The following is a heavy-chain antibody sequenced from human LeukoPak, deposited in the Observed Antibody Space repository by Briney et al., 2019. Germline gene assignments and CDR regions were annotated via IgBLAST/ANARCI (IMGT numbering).Heavy chain of an antibody. CDR2: ISYDGSNK. V-gene: IGHV3-30*04. CDR1: GFTFSSYA. Sequence: GGSLRLSCAASGFTFSSYAMHWVRQAPGKGLEWVAVISYDGSNKYYADSVKGRFTISRDNAKNSLYLQMNSLRAEDTAVYYCARAVVPAAVRSAFDIWGQGTMVTVSS. CDR3: ARAVVPAAVRSAFDI. J-gene: IGHJ3*02. D-gene: IGHD2-2*01.